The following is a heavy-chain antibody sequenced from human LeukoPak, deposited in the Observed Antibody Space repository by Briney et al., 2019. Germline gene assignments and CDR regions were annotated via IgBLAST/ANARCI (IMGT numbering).Heavy chain of an antibody. CDR2: INHSGST. J-gene: IGHJ1*01. CDR1: GGSFSGYY. V-gene: IGHV4-34*01. Sequence: SETLSLTCAVYGGSFSGYYSSWIRQPPGKGLEWIGEINHSGSTNYNPSLKSRVTISVDTSKNQFSLKLSSVTAADTAVYYCARVGWELPFQHWGQGTLVTVSS. CDR3: ARVGWELPFQH. D-gene: IGHD1-26*01.